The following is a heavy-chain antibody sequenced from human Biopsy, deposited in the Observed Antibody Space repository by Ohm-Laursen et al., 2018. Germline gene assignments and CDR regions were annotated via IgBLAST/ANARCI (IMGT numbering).Heavy chain of an antibody. CDR1: GGSLSGYY. V-gene: IGHV4-59*08. CDR2: IYYRGET. J-gene: IGHJ6*02. Sequence: SDTLSHTCSVSGGSLSGYYWSWIRQAPGRGLEWIGLIYYRGETDYNPSLKSRVTISVDGSKNQFSLNLTSITAADTAVYYCARHRTHPPPGSMDVWGHGTTVFVSS. D-gene: IGHD2-15*01. CDR3: ARHRTHPPPGSMDV.